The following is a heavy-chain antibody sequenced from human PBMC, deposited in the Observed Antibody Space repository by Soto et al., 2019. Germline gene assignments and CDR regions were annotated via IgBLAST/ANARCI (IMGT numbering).Heavy chain of an antibody. D-gene: IGHD4-17*01. CDR2: IIPIFGTA. V-gene: IGHV1-69*01. CDR1: GVTFSSYA. CDR3: ARDDYVGNEGYNYYGMDV. Sequence: QVQLVQSGAEVKKPGSSVKVSCTASGVTFSSYAISWVRQAPGQGLEWMGGIIPIFGTANYAQKFQGRVTITADESTSTAYMELSSLRSEDTAVYYCARDDYVGNEGYNYYGMDVWGQGTTVTVSS. J-gene: IGHJ6*02.